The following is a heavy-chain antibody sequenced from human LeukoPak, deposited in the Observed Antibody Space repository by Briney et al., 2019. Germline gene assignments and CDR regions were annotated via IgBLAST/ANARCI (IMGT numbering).Heavy chain of an antibody. Sequence: GASVKVSCKASGGTFSSYAISWVRQAPGQRLEWMGWINAGNGNTKYSQKFQGRVTITRDTSASTAYMELSSLRSEDTAVYYCARSITMIVVPDYWGQGTLVTVSS. CDR2: INAGNGNT. V-gene: IGHV1-3*01. D-gene: IGHD3-22*01. J-gene: IGHJ4*02. CDR3: ARSITMIVVPDY. CDR1: GGTFSSYA.